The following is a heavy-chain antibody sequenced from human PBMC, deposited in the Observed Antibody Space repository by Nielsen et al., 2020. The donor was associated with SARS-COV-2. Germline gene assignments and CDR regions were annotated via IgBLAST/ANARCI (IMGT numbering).Heavy chain of an antibody. V-gene: IGHV5-10-1*01. CDR2: IDPSDSYT. Sequence: KVSCKGSGYSFTSYWISWVRQMPGKGLEWMGRIDPSDSYTNYSPSFQGHVTISADKSISTAYLQWSSLKASDTATYYCARHGDYDILTGYYPHDAFDIWGQGTMVTVSS. J-gene: IGHJ3*02. CDR3: ARHGDYDILTGYYPHDAFDI. CDR1: GYSFTSYW. D-gene: IGHD3-9*01.